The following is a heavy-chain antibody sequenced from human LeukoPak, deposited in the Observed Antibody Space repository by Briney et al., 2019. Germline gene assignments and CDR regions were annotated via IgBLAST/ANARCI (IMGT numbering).Heavy chain of an antibody. V-gene: IGHV4-39*07. D-gene: IGHD2-15*01. CDR2: IYYTGTT. CDR3: ARGRYCSGGTCYFDY. Sequence: SETLSLTCIVSGDSISSSNYYWGWIRQPPGKGLEWIGSIYYTGTTYSNPSLKSRVTISVDTSKNQFSLRLSSVTAADTAVYYCARGRYCSGGTCYFDYWGRGTLVTVSS. J-gene: IGHJ4*02. CDR1: GDSISSSNYY.